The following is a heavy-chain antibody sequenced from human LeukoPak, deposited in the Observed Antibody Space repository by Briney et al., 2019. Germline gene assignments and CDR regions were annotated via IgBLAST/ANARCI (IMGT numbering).Heavy chain of an antibody. CDR2: INPSGGST. V-gene: IGHV1-46*01. D-gene: IGHD5-12*01. J-gene: IGHJ4*02. CDR3: ARGALVATSSFDY. Sequence: ASVKVSCKASGGTFSSYAISWVRQAPGQGLEWMGIINPSGGSTSYAQKFQGRVTMTRDMSTSTVYMELSSLRSEDTAVYYCARGALVATSSFDYWGQGTLVTVSS. CDR1: GGTFSSYA.